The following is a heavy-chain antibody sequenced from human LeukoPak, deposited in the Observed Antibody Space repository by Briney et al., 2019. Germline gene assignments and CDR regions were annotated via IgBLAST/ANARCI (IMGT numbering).Heavy chain of an antibody. CDR1: GFTFSSYS. CDR2: ISSSSSYI. D-gene: IGHD1-26*01. V-gene: IGHV3-21*01. J-gene: IGHJ4*02. CDR3: ASRGIMGATARAGGY. Sequence: GGSLRLSCAASGFTFSSYSMNWVRQAPGKGLEWVSSISSSSSYIYYADSVKGRFTISRDNAKNSLYLQMNSLKAEDTAVYYCASRGIMGATARAGGYWGQGTLVTVSS.